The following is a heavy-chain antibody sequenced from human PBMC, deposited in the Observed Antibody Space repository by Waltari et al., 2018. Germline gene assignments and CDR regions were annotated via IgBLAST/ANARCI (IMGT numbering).Heavy chain of an antibody. Sequence: QVQLQQWGAGLLKPSETLSLTCGVFGGSFSGFYWTWIRQPPGKGLEWIGEINHAGNTNYNPSLKSRVTMSVDTSKNQFSLRLNSVTAADTAVYYCTRGRYRGLRAVTLGVWGQGTTVTVSS. CDR1: GGSFSGFY. J-gene: IGHJ6*02. CDR3: TRGRYRGLRAVTLGV. D-gene: IGHD3-10*01. CDR2: INHAGNT. V-gene: IGHV4-34*02.